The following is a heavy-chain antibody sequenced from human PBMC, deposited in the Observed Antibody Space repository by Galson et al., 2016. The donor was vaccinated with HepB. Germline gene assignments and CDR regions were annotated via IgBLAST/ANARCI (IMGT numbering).Heavy chain of an antibody. J-gene: IGHJ4*02. CDR3: ARDRQYSRGYNYGDTFDH. D-gene: IGHD5-18*01. Sequence: SLRLSCAASGFTFSSFSMNWVRQAPGKGLEWVSSISSSSSYIYYADSLKGRFTISRDNAENSLYLQINSLRAEDTAVYYCARDRQYSRGYNYGDTFDHWGQGTLVTVSS. V-gene: IGHV3-21*01. CDR1: GFTFSSFS. CDR2: ISSSSSYI.